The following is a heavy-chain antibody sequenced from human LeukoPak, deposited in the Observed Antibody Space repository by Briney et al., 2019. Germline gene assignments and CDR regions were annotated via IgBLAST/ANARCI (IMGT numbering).Heavy chain of an antibody. V-gene: IGHV3-23*01. CDR2: ISGTGSST. CDR1: GFTFGNYA. Sequence: GGSLRLSCEASGFTFGNYAMNWARQAPGKGLEWVSTISGTGSSTYYADSAKGRFTISRDNSKNTLYLQMNTLRAEDTAVYYCASPGAAAAAPGFDYWGQGTLVTVSP. CDR3: ASPGAAAAAPGFDY. D-gene: IGHD6-25*01. J-gene: IGHJ4*02.